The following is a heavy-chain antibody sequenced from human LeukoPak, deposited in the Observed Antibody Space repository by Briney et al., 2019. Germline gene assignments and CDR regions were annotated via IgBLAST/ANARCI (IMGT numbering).Heavy chain of an antibody. D-gene: IGHD6-19*01. CDR3: GFSKLAIAVAGPIDY. J-gene: IGHJ4*01. CDR2: IHHGGST. CDR1: GYSISSGYY. Sequence: SETLSLTCAVSGYSISSGYYWGWMRQPPGKGLEWIGSIHHGGSTYYNPSHKSRLTVSVDTSKNQSSLKLSSVTAADTAIYYCGFSKLAIAVAGPIDYWGQGTLVTVSS. V-gene: IGHV4-38-2*01.